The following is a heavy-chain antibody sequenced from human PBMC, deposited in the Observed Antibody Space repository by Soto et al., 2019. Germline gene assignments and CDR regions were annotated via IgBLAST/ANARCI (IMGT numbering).Heavy chain of an antibody. CDR1: GFTFSNAW. J-gene: IGHJ4*02. V-gene: IGHV3-15*01. D-gene: IGHD2-21*02. Sequence: EVQLVESGGGLVKPGGSLRLSCAASGFTFSNAWMSWVRQAPGKGLEWVGRIKSKTGGGTTAYAAPVKGRFTISRDDSKNTLYLEMKSLKNRDPAVYYCTTGPPYCGGDCSHPFDYWGQGTLVTVSS. CDR2: IKSKTGGGTT. CDR3: TTGPPYCGGDCSHPFDY.